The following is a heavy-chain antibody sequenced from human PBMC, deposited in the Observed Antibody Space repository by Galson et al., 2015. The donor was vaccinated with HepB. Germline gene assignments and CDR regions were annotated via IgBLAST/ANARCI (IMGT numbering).Heavy chain of an antibody. Sequence: SLRLSCAASGFTFSSYAMHWVRQAPGKGLEWVAVISYDGSNKYYADSVKGRFTISRDNSKNTLYLQMNSLRAEDTAVYYCARDNTYYYGSGSYYTPGPFDYWGQGTLVTVSS. J-gene: IGHJ4*02. V-gene: IGHV3-30-3*01. CDR3: ARDNTYYYGSGSYYTPGPFDY. D-gene: IGHD3-10*01. CDR2: ISYDGSNK. CDR1: GFTFSSYA.